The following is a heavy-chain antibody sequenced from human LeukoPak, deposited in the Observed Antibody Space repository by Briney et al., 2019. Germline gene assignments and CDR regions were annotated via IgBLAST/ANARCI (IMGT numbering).Heavy chain of an antibody. CDR1: GGTFSSYA. Sequence: GASVKVSCKASGGTFSSYAISWVRQAPGQGLEWMGGIIPIFGTANYAQKFQGRVTITTDESTSTAYMELSSLRSEDTAVYYCARGSGWIAYFDYWGQGTLVTVSS. J-gene: IGHJ4*02. D-gene: IGHD6-19*01. CDR2: IIPIFGTA. V-gene: IGHV1-69*05. CDR3: ARGSGWIAYFDY.